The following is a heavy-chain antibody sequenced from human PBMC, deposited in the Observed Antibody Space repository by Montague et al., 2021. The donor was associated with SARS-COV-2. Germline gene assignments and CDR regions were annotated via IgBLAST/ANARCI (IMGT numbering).Heavy chain of an antibody. Sequence: SETLSLTCTVSGGSIDGTNFSRACSCQTTSGGPACLGNMFKNGLISSDPSLRSRVTVSENTYSNQFSLNLCSVTAAYTAVYFCARHPPHSPSGNYLVPGGFHIWGTRTMVTV. V-gene: IGHV4-39*01. D-gene: IGHD3-10*01. J-gene: IGHJ3*02. CDR3: ARHPPHSPSGNYLVPGGFHI. CDR2: MFKNGLI. CDR1: GGSIDGTNFS.